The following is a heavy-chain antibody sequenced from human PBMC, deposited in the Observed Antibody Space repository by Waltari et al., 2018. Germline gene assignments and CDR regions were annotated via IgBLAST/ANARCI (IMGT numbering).Heavy chain of an antibody. J-gene: IGHJ4*02. CDR2: ISSDSRYI. Sequence: EVQLVGSGGGLVKPGGSLRLSCAASGFTFSSYTMNWVRQAPGKGLEWVSSISSDSRYIYYADSVKGRLTISRDNAKNSLYLQMNSLRVEDTAVYYCAREWGVMVGTAGFYFDYWGQGALVTVSS. CDR1: GFTFSSYT. D-gene: IGHD2-15*01. CDR3: AREWGVMVGTAGFYFDY. V-gene: IGHV3-21*01.